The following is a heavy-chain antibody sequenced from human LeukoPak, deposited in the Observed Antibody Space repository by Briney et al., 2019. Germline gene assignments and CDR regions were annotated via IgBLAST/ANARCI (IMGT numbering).Heavy chain of an antibody. Sequence: PGGSLRLSCAASGFTFSSYWMSWVRQAPGKGLEWVANIKQDGSEKYYVDSVKGRFTISRDNAKNSLYLQMNSLRAEDTAVYYCARAPLVLQYRWWFDPWGPGTLVIVSS. CDR2: IKQDGSEK. J-gene: IGHJ5*02. CDR3: ARAPLVLQYRWWFDP. D-gene: IGHD5-24*01. V-gene: IGHV3-7*05. CDR1: GFTFSSYW.